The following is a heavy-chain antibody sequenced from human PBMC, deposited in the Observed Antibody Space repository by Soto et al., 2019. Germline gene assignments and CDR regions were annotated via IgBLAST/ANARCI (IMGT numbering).Heavy chain of an antibody. CDR3: ASGINGRPPPYHFDR. V-gene: IGHV5-51*01. CDR1: GDTFTGYW. Sequence: GASRKISCQASGDTFTGYWNGWGPQMSGERLEWMGIIYPGDSDTRYSPSFQGQVTISADKSLSTAYLQWSSLKASDTALYYCASGINGRPPPYHFDRPGQGKRVTVSS. CDR2: IYPGDSDT. J-gene: IGHJ4*03. D-gene: IGHD1-20*01.